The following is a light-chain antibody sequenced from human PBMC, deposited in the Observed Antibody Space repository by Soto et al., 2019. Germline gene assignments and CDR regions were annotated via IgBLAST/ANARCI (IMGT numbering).Light chain of an antibody. J-gene: IGKJ1*01. CDR2: GAS. V-gene: IGKV3-15*01. Sequence: EVVMTQSPATLSVSPGERATLSCRASQSVGSSVAWYQHKPGQAPRLLIFGASSRATGIPARFRGSGSGTDFTLTISSLQSEDFAVYYCQQYKNWPPWTFGQGTKV. CDR1: QSVGSS. CDR3: QQYKNWPPWT.